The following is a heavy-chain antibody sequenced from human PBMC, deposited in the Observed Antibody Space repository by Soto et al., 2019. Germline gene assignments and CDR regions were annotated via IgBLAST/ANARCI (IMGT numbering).Heavy chain of an antibody. J-gene: IGHJ6*02. CDR2: IMPVFRRP. D-gene: IGHD1-1*01. Sequence: QVQLVQSGAEVKKPGSSVKVSCKASGGTFRTSAISWVRQAPGQGLEWVGGIMPVFRRPKYAQNFQDRVTXTXDXSTSTAYMELNSLRSDDTAVYYCARDKDRLQLGGTYYFILDVWGQGTAVTVSS. CDR3: ARDKDRLQLGGTYYFILDV. V-gene: IGHV1-69*05. CDR1: GGTFRTSA.